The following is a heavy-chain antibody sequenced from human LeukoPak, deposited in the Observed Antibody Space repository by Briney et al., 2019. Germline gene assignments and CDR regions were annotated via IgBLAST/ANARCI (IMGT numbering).Heavy chain of an antibody. CDR1: GFSLRTSGVD. J-gene: IGHJ4*02. CDR3: AHSDSGSGSYDFDY. CDR2: IYWDDDK. V-gene: IGHV2-5*02. D-gene: IGHD3-10*01. Sequence: SGPTLAKPTQLLTLTCTFSGFSLRTSGVDVGWIRQPPVKPLEWLALIYWDDDKRYSPSLRSRLTITKDTSKKQVVLTMTNMDPVDTATYYCAHSDSGSGSYDFDYWGQGTLVTVSS.